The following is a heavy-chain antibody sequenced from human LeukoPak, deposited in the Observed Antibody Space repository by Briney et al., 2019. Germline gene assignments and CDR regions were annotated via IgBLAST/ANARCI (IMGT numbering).Heavy chain of an antibody. Sequence: PGGSLRLFCAASGFIFGDHGMHWVRQVPGKGPEWVAVISYDGANADYADSVKGRFTISRDNSNNILYLQMNRLRTEDTAVYYCVRDRGPDFWSGYYMDYWGQGTLVTVSS. CDR3: VRDRGPDFWSGYYMDY. J-gene: IGHJ4*02. CDR1: GFIFGDHG. CDR2: ISYDGANA. D-gene: IGHD3-3*01. V-gene: IGHV3-30*03.